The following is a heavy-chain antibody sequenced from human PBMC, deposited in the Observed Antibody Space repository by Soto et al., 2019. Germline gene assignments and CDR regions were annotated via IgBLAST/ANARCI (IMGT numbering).Heavy chain of an antibody. V-gene: IGHV4-30-4*01. CDR3: ARGGDYGYYKTLLDY. CDR1: GGSISSGDYY. Sequence: QVQLQESGPGLVKPSQTLSLTCTVSGGSISSGDYYWSWIRQPPGKGLEWIGYIYYSGSTYYNPSRMSRVTISADTAENQFSLKLSSVTAADTAVYYCARGGDYGYYKTLLDYWGQGTLVTVSS. J-gene: IGHJ4*02. CDR2: IYYSGST. D-gene: IGHD4-17*01.